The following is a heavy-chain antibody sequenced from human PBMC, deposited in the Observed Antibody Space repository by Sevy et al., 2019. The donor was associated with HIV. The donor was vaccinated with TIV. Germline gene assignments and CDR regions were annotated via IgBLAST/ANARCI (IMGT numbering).Heavy chain of an antibody. V-gene: IGHV4-61*01. CDR2: IYYSGSN. J-gene: IGHJ6*02. CDR1: GGSVSSGSYY. D-gene: IGHD6-13*01. CDR3: ARDTAAAGRGYYYYGMDV. Sequence: SETLSLTCTVSGGSVSSGSYYWSWIRQPPGKGLEWIGYIYYSGSNNYNPSLKSRVTISVDTSKNQFSLKLSSVTAADTAVYYCARDTAAAGRGYYYYGMDVWGQGTTVTVSS.